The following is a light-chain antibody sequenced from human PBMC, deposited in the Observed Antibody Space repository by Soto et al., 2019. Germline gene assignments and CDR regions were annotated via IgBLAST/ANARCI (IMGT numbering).Light chain of an antibody. J-gene: IGKJ2*01. Sequence: DIQMTQSPSSLSASVGDRVTITCRASQSISKYLNWYQQKPGKAPNLLIYATSNLQSGVPSRFSGSGSGTDFTLTITSLQAEYFATYFCQQSYTTPRTFGQGTKLEIK. CDR2: ATS. CDR1: QSISKY. V-gene: IGKV1-39*01. CDR3: QQSYTTPRT.